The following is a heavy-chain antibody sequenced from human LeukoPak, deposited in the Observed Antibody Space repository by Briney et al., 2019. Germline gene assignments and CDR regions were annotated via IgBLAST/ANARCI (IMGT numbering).Heavy chain of an antibody. CDR1: GYSISSDYY. CDR2: VYQSGAT. CDR3: ARQRGYSYGFEDY. D-gene: IGHD5-18*01. V-gene: IGHV4-38-2*02. J-gene: IGHJ4*02. Sequence: SETLSLTCTVFGYSISSDYYWGWIRQPPGKGLEWIGSVYQSGATYYNPSLKSRVTIPVDTSNYHFSLNLSSVTAADTAVHYRARQRGYSYGFEDYWGQGTLVTVSS.